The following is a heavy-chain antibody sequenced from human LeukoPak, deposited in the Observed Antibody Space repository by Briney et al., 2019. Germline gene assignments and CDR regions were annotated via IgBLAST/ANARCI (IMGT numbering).Heavy chain of an antibody. CDR3: AKCSAGYYNDAFDI. CDR2: ISGGGAKR. V-gene: IGHV3-23*01. J-gene: IGHJ3*02. D-gene: IGHD3-10*02. Sequence: PGGSLRLSCAASGFTFDNYAMNWLRQAPGKGLEWVSYISGGGAKRHYSDSVKGRFTISRDNPKNTLYLQINNLRAEDTAMYYCAKCSAGYYNDAFDIWGRGTMVTVSS. CDR1: GFTFDNYA.